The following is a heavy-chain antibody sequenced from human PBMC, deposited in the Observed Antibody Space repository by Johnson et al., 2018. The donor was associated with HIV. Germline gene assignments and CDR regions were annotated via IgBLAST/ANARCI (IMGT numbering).Heavy chain of an antibody. CDR2: ISDDGSKI. Sequence: VQLVESGGGVVQHGRSLRLSCAASGFRFSTYALHWVRQTPGKGLEWVALISDDGSKIYHADSVKCRFTICRDNSKNTRYLQMTSLRVEDTAMDYCARGPFLEWLSGDAFDIWVQGTMVT. CDR1: GFRFSTYA. CDR3: ARGPFLEWLSGDAFDI. V-gene: IGHV3-30*04. J-gene: IGHJ3*02. D-gene: IGHD3-3*01.